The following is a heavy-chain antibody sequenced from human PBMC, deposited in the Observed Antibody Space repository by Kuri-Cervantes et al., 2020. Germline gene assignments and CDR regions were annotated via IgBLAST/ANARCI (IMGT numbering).Heavy chain of an antibody. V-gene: IGHV1-2*02. D-gene: IGHD2-15*01. CDR3: ARGAYCSGGRCYSVWDGPAFDI. CDR2: INPNSGGT. Sequence: ASVKVSCMASVYTLTGYYMHWVRQAPGQGLEWMGWINPNSGGTNYAQKSQGRVTMTRDTSISTAYMELSRLRSDDTAVYYCARGAYCSGGRCYSVWDGPAFDIWGQGTMVTVSS. J-gene: IGHJ3*02. CDR1: VYTLTGYY.